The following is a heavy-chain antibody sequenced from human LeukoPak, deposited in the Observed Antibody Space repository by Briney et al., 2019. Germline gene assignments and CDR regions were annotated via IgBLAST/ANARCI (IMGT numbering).Heavy chain of an antibody. D-gene: IGHD3-10*01. CDR1: GFTFRTYA. J-gene: IGHJ4*02. CDR2: IGPSGRST. Sequence: PGGSLRLSCAASGFTFRTYAMTCVRQAPGKGLEWVSAIGPSGRSTYYADSVRGRFTISRDNSKNTLYLQMNSLRAEDTAIYYCAKDPMVRGATYDYWGQGTLVTVSS. V-gene: IGHV3-23*01. CDR3: AKDPMVRGATYDY.